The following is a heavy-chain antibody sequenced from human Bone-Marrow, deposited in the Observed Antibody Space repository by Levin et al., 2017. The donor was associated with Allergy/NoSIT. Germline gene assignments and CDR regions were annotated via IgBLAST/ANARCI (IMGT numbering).Heavy chain of an antibody. CDR3: ASQFFSIAAAPYYYGMDV. CDR2: ISGYNGNT. D-gene: IGHD6-13*01. Sequence: ASVKVSCKASGYTFTSYGISWVRQAPGQGLEWVGWISGYNGNTTYAENFQGRVIMTTETSTNTAYMELRSLRADDTAVYYCASQFFSIAAAPYYYGMDVWGQGTMVTVSS. J-gene: IGHJ6*02. CDR1: GYTFTSYG. V-gene: IGHV1-18*01.